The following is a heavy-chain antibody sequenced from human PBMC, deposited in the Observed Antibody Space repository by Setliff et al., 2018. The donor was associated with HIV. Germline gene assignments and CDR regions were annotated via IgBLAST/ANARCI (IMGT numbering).Heavy chain of an antibody. D-gene: IGHD3-22*01. Sequence: GASLKISCRGFGYSFGDYWIGWVRQKPGQGLEWMGIIFPSDSDTRVNPSFQGQVTISADRSTYGAFLQWRSLKASDTGMYFCARHRVDTSMLVVKSPGAFDLWGQGTLVTGSS. J-gene: IGHJ3*01. CDR1: GYSFGDYW. CDR3: ARHRVDTSMLVVKSPGAFDL. CDR2: IFPSDSDT. V-gene: IGHV5-51*01.